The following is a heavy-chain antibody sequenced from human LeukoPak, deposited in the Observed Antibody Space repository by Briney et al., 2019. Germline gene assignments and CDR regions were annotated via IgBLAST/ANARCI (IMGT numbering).Heavy chain of an antibody. V-gene: IGHV3-7*03. CDR3: AREYYGSGSSHAFDI. D-gene: IGHD3-10*01. Sequence: GGSLRLSCAASGFTFSRYWMSWVRQAPGKGLEWVANIKQDGSEKYYVDSVKGRFTISRDNAKNSLYLQMNSLRAEDTAVYYCAREYYGSGSSHAFDIWGQGTMVTVSS. CDR1: GFTFSRYW. J-gene: IGHJ3*02. CDR2: IKQDGSEK.